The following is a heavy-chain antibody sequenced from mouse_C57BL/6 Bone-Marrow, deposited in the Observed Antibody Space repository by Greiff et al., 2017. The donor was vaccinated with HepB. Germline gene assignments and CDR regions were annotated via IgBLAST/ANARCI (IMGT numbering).Heavy chain of an antibody. CDR2: SRNKANDYTT. Sequence: EVKLQESGGGLVQSGRSLRLSCATSGFTFSDFYMEWVRQAPGKGLEWIAASRNKANDYTTEYSASVKGRFIVSRDTSQSILYLQMNALRAEDTAIYYCARDAERGGGYFDVWGTGTTVTVSS. J-gene: IGHJ1*03. CDR3: ARDAERGGGYFDV. CDR1: GFTFSDFY. V-gene: IGHV7-1*01.